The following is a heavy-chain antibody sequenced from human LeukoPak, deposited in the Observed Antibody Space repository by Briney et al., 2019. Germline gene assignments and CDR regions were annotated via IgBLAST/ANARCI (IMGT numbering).Heavy chain of an antibody. Sequence: GGSLRLSCAASGFTFSRYWMSWVRQAPGKGLEWVASIRQDGSEKYSVDSVKGRFTVSRDNAKNSLYLHMNSLRAADTALYYCARDAALGTTISGAFDIWGQGTMVTVSS. V-gene: IGHV3-7*01. CDR3: ARDAALGTTISGAFDI. CDR2: IRQDGSEK. CDR1: GFTFSRYW. D-gene: IGHD5-24*01. J-gene: IGHJ3*02.